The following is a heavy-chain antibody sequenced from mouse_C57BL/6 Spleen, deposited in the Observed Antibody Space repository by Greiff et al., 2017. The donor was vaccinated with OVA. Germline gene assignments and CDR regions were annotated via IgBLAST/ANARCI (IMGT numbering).Heavy chain of an antibody. Sequence: PLQQSGAELARPGASVKLSCKASGYTFPSYGISWVKQRTGQGLEWIGEIYPRSGNTYYNEKFKGKATLTADKSSSTAYMELRSLTSEDSAVYFCAREITTVVPYYFDYWGQGTTLTVSS. D-gene: IGHD1-1*01. J-gene: IGHJ2*01. CDR1: GYTFPSYG. CDR3: AREITTVVPYYFDY. CDR2: IYPRSGNT. V-gene: IGHV1-81*01.